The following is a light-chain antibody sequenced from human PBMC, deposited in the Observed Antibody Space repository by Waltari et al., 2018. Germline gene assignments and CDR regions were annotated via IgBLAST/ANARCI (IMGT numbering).Light chain of an antibody. CDR1: QGISSW. Sequence: DIQMTQSPFSLSASVGDRVTITCRASQGISSWLAWYQRKPGEAPKLLMYKASTLQGGVPSRFSGSGSGTDFTLTISSLQPEDFATYYCQQYNSAPWTFGQGTKVEIK. V-gene: IGKV1-5*03. J-gene: IGKJ1*01. CDR2: KAS. CDR3: QQYNSAPWT.